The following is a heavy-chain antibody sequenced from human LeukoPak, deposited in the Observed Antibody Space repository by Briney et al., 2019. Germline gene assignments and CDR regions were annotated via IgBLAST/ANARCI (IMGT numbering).Heavy chain of an antibody. CDR3: ARGAGIPPSTQQWPTSVDY. CDR1: GFTFSSSW. D-gene: IGHD5-18*01. V-gene: IGHV3-7*05. CDR2: IKQDGSEK. J-gene: IGHJ4*02. Sequence: GGSLRLSCVASGFTFSSSWMSWVRQAPGKGLEWVANIKQDGSEKYCVDSVKGRFTISRDNAKNSLYLQMNSLRAEDTAVYYCARGAGIPPSTQQWPTSVDYWGQGTLVTVSS.